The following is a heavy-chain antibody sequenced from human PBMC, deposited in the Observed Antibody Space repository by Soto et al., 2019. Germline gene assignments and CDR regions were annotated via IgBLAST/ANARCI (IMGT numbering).Heavy chain of an antibody. CDR1: GFSFSDYF. Sequence: ASVKVSCKASGFSFSDYFMHWVRQAPGQGLEWMGIINPSGGGTSYAQKFQGRVTMTRDTSTSTVYMELSSLRSEDTAVYYCASVDYDSSGYYHYYFDYWGQGTLVTVSS. CDR2: INPSGGGT. J-gene: IGHJ4*02. D-gene: IGHD3-22*01. CDR3: ASVDYDSSGYYHYYFDY. V-gene: IGHV1-46*01.